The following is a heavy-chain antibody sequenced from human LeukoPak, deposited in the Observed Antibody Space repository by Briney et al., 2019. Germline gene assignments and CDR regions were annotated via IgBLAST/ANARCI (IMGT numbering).Heavy chain of an antibody. CDR1: GFTFSSYA. Sequence: PGASLRLSCAASGFTFSSYAMSWVRQAPGKGLEWVSAISGSGGSTYYADSVKGRFTISRDNSKNTLYLQMNSLRAEDTAVYYCAKRLYMTTVVSHWGQGTLVTVSS. CDR3: AKRLYMTTVVSH. D-gene: IGHD4-23*01. V-gene: IGHV3-23*01. CDR2: ISGSGGST. J-gene: IGHJ4*02.